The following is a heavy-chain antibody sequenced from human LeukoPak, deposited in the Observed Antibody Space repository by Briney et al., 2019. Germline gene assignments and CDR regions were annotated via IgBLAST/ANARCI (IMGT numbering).Heavy chain of an antibody. CDR1: GFTFGTYW. V-gene: IGHV3-7*03. D-gene: IGHD1-1*01. CDR2: IKQDGSEK. CDR3: AKGTEYDAFDI. J-gene: IGHJ3*02. Sequence: PGGSLRLSCAASGFTFGTYWMNWVRQAPGKGLEWVANIKQDGSEKYYVDSVKGRFTMSRDNAKKSVYLQMNSLRAEDTAVYYCAKGTEYDAFDIWGQGTMVTVSS.